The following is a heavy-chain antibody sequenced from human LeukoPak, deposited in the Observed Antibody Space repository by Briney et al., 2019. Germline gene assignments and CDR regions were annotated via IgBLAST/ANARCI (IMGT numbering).Heavy chain of an antibody. J-gene: IGHJ4*02. CDR2: IYSGGNT. CDR3: ACYSVLGRTFDC. Sequence: PGGSLRLSCAASGFTVSINYMSWVRQAPGKGLEWVSVIYSGGNTYYADSVKGRFTISRDNSKNTVYLQMNSLRAEDTAVYYCACYSVLGRTFDCWGQGTQVTVSS. V-gene: IGHV3-53*01. CDR1: GFTVSINY. D-gene: IGHD4-11*01.